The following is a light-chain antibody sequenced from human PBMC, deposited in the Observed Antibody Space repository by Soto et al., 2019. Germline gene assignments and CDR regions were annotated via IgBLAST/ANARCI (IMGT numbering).Light chain of an antibody. CDR2: GPS. CDR3: QQFNNWPPWT. CDR1: ESLSPH. V-gene: IGKV3D-15*01. Sequence: EIVLTQSPVTLSMSPGERATLSCRASESLSPHSIAWYQQKPGQAPRLLIYGPSGRATGIPDRISGSGSGTEFTLTISGLQSDDFAIYYCQQFNNWPPWTFGQGTKVDIK. J-gene: IGKJ1*01.